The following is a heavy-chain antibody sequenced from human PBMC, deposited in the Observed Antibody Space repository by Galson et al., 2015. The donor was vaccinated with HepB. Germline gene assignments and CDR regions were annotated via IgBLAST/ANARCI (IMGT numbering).Heavy chain of an antibody. J-gene: IGHJ4*02. Sequence: SLRLSCAASGFTFSTYSMNWVRQAPGKGLEWVSYISSSSSTIYYADSVKGRFTISRDNAKNSLYLQMNSLRAEDTAVYYCARGLNYGSGSYYVYWGQGTLVTVSS. CDR2: ISSSSSTI. CDR3: ARGLNYGSGSYYVY. V-gene: IGHV3-48*01. D-gene: IGHD3-10*01. CDR1: GFTFSTYS.